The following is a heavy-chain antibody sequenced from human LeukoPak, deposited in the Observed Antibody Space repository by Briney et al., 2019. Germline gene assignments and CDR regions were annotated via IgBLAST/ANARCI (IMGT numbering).Heavy chain of an antibody. CDR2: INHSGST. J-gene: IGHJ6*03. V-gene: IGHV4-34*01. CDR3: ARGWSRPYYYDSSGPPGRYYYMDV. D-gene: IGHD3-22*01. CDR1: GGSFSGYY. Sequence: ASETLSLTCAVYGGSFSGYYWSWIRQPPGKGLEWIGEINHSGSTNYNPSLKSRVTISVDTSKNQFSPKLSSVTAADTAVYYCARGWSRPYYYDSSGPPGRYYYMDVWGKGTTVTVSS.